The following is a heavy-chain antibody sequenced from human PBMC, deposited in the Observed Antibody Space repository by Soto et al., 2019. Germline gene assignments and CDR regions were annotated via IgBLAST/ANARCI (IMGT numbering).Heavy chain of an antibody. D-gene: IGHD4-17*01. CDR3: ARHERYGDYIFDY. CDR1: GGSISSYD. J-gene: IGHJ4*02. Sequence: SETLSLTCTVSGGSISSYDWSWIRQPPGKGLEWIGYIYYSGSTNYNPSLKSRVTISVDTSKNQFSLKLSSVTAADTAVYYCARHERYGDYIFDYWGQGTLVTVSS. V-gene: IGHV4-59*08. CDR2: IYYSGST.